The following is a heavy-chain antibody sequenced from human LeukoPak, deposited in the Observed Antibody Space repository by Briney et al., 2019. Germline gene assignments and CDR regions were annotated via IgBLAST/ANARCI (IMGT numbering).Heavy chain of an antibody. J-gene: IGHJ6*02. Sequence: ASVKVSCKASGGTFSSYAISWVRQAPGQGLEWMGGIIPILGTANYAQKFQGRVTITADESTSTAYMELSSLRSEDTAVYYCARDQTGAVDPYGMDVWGQGTTVTVSS. V-gene: IGHV1-69*13. CDR2: IIPILGTA. D-gene: IGHD6-19*01. CDR1: GGTFSSYA. CDR3: ARDQTGAVDPYGMDV.